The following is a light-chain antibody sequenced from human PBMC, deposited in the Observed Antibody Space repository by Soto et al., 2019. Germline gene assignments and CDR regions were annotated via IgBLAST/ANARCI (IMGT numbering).Light chain of an antibody. CDR3: QQRSNWPPT. CDR1: QSVSSY. Sequence: IVLTQSPATLSLSPGERATLSCRASQSVSSYLAWYQQKPGQAPRLLIYDASNRATGIPVRFSGSGSGTDFTLTISSLEPEDFAVYYCQQRSNWPPTFGQGTKVDI. CDR2: DAS. J-gene: IGKJ1*01. V-gene: IGKV3-11*01.